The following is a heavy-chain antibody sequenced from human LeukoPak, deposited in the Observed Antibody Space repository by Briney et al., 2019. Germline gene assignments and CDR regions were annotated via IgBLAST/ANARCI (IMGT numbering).Heavy chain of an antibody. D-gene: IGHD2-2*01. CDR1: GGSISTYY. CDR2: MYKSGST. Sequence: PSETLSLTCTVSGGSISTYYWSWIRQPPGKGLEWIGYMYKSGSTNYNPSPKSRVTISVDTSKDQFSLKLSSVTAADTAVYFCARGTSALSYFDYWGQGALVTVSS. CDR3: ARGTSALSYFDY. J-gene: IGHJ4*02. V-gene: IGHV4-59*08.